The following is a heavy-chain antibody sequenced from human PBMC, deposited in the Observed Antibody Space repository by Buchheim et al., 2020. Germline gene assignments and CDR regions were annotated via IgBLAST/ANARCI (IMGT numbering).Heavy chain of an antibody. D-gene: IGHD1-26*01. CDR1: GISFSTYW. V-gene: IGHV3-7*01. CDR2: IKPDGSAK. J-gene: IGHJ4*02. Sequence: EVQPVESGGGLVQPGGSLRLSCAASGISFSTYWMTWVRQAPGKGPEWVANIKPDGSAKFYVESVKGRFTVPRDNAKNSLHLQMNSLGAEDTAVYYCASGVGATQGSGGFFDSWGQGT. CDR3: ASGVGATQGSGGFFDS.